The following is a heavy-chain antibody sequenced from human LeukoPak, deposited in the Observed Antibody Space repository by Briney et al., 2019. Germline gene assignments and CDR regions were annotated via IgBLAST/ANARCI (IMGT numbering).Heavy chain of an antibody. V-gene: IGHV3-23*01. CDR1: GFIFRNYA. D-gene: IGHD4/OR15-4a*01. CDR3: AKESGALGAPLYDY. J-gene: IGHJ4*02. CDR2: ISDNGGGT. Sequence: GGSLRLSCVASGFIFRNYAMSWVRQAPGEGLEWVSGISDNGGGTYHADSLKGRFTISRDNSKNMLYLQMNSLRAEDTAVYYCAKESGALGAPLYDYWGRGILVTASS.